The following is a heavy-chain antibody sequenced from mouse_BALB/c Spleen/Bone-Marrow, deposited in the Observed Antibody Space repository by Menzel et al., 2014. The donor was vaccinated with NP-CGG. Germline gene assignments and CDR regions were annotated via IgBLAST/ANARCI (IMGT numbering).Heavy chain of an antibody. Sequence: EVHLVESGGGLVQPGGSLKLSCTASGFTFSTYGMSWVRQTPDKRLELVASINNNGGSTYYPDGAKGRFTISRDNAKNTLYLQMSSLKSEDTAMYYCARDHVVGYWGQGTLVTVSA. V-gene: IGHV5-6-3*01. CDR3: ARDHVVGY. CDR1: GFTFSTYG. J-gene: IGHJ3*01. CDR2: INNNGGST.